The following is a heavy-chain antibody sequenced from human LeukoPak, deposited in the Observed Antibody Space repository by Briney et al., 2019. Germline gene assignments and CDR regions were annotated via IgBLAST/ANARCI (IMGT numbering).Heavy chain of an antibody. V-gene: IGHV3-64D*06. CDR1: GFTISIYP. J-gene: IGHJ3*01. Sequence: GGSLRLSCSASGFTISIYPMHWVRQAPGKGLEYVSTISSNGDSTYYADSVKGRFTISRDNSKSTLFLQMSSLRAEDTAVYYCVNGVHGDAFDLWGQGTMVTVSS. CDR3: VNGVHGDAFDL. CDR2: ISSNGDST. D-gene: IGHD3-3*01.